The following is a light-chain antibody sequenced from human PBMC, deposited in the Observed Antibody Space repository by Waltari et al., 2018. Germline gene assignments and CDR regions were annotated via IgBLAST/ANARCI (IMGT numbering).Light chain of an antibody. CDR3: QQSYSTPGT. V-gene: IGKV1-39*01. CDR2: DAS. CDR1: QSISRY. Sequence: SKMTQSPASRYASVGDRVTITCRASQSISRYLNWYQQKPGQAPKLLIYDASNLQSGVPARFSGSGSGTDFTLTISSLQPEDFATYYCQQSYSTPGTFGQGSKVDIK. J-gene: IGKJ1*01.